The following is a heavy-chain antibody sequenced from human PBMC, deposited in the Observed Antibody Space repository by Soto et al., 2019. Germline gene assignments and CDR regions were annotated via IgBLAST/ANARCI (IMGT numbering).Heavy chain of an antibody. CDR1: GYTFSNYG. J-gene: IGHJ3*02. CDR3: ARKYLGAFDI. V-gene: IGHV1-18*01. Sequence: QVPLVQSGAEVKKPGASVKVSCKASGYTFSNYGLSWVRQAPGQGLEWMGWISAYNGNTIYAQQFQGRVTMPTDTSTSTSYMDLRSLKSDDTAVFYCARKYLGAFDIWGQGTLVTVS. D-gene: IGHD2-2*01. CDR2: ISAYNGNT.